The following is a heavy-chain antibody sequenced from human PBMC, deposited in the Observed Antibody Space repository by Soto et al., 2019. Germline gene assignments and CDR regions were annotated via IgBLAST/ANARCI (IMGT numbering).Heavy chain of an antibody. CDR2: IYPGDSDT. V-gene: IGHV5-51*01. D-gene: IGHD6-19*01. Sequence: EESLRISCKGSGYSFTSYLIGWVRQMPGKGLEWMGIIYPGDSDTRYSPSFQGQVTISADKSISTAYLQWSSLKASDTAMYYCARQDSGRYYYYGMDVWGQGTTVTVSS. CDR1: GYSFTSYL. CDR3: ARQDSGRYYYYGMDV. J-gene: IGHJ6*02.